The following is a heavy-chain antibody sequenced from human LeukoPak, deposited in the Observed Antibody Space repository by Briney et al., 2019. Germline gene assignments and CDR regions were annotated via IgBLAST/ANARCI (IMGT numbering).Heavy chain of an antibody. CDR2: IHYSGST. V-gene: IGHV4-59*01. CDR1: GGSIGSYY. D-gene: IGHD4-11*01. Sequence: SETLSLTCTVSGGSIGSYYWSWLRQPPGKGLEWIGYIHYSGSTNHNPSLKSRVTISIDTSKNQISLRLTPVTAADTAVYYCAGYGNYWPWYFDLWGRGTLVTVSS. J-gene: IGHJ2*01. CDR3: AGYGNYWPWYFDL.